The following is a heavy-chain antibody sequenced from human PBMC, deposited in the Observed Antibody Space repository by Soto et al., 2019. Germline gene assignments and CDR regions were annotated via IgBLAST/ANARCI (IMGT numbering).Heavy chain of an antibody. J-gene: IGHJ6*02. CDR3: ARVDYYDILTGYYFYYYYGMDV. V-gene: IGHV1-18*01. CDR2: ISAYNGNT. CDR1: GYTFTSYG. D-gene: IGHD3-9*01. Sequence: ASVKVSCKASGYTFTSYGMSWVRQAPGQGLEWMGWISAYNGNTNYAQKLQGRVTMTTDTSTSTAYMELRSLRSDDTAVYYCARVDYYDILTGYYFYYYYGMDVWGQGTTVTVSS.